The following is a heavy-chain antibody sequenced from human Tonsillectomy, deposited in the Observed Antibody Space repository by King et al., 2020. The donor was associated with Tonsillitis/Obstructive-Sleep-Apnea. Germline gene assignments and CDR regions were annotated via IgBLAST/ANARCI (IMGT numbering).Heavy chain of an antibody. CDR3: ARDQDYGSGSYFHYYYYMDV. Sequence: VQLVESGGGLIQPGGSLRLSCAASGFTVSSNYMSLVRQAPGKGLEWVAGIYSGGSTYYADSLKGRFTISRDNSKKTLYLQMNSLRAEDTAVYYCARDQDYGSGSYFHYYYYMDVWGKGTTVTVSS. J-gene: IGHJ6*03. CDR2: IYSGGST. D-gene: IGHD3-10*01. CDR1: GFTVSSNY. V-gene: IGHV3-53*01.